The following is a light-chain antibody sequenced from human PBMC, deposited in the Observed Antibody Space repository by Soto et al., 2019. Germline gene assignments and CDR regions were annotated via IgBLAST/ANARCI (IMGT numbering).Light chain of an antibody. CDR3: SSYTSSNTVL. Sequence: QSALTQPASVSGSPGQSITISCTGTSSDVGGYNYVSWYQQHPGKAPKLMIYEVSNRPSGVSYRFSGSKSGNTASLIISGLQAEDESDYYCSSYTSSNTVLFGGGTKLTVL. CDR1: SSDVGGYNY. CDR2: EVS. V-gene: IGLV2-14*01. J-gene: IGLJ2*01.